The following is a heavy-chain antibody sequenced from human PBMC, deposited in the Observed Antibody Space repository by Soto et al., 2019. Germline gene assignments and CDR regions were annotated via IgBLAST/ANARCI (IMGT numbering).Heavy chain of an antibody. CDR2: IKPDGSEK. J-gene: IGHJ4*02. CDR3: ARAEDYDFWSGPPKYFDN. Sequence: VGSLRLSCATSGFTFRSYWMTWVRQAPGKGPEWVANIKPDGSEKQYVDSVKGRFTVSRDNAKKSLDLQMNSLRVEDTAVYYCARAEDYDFWSGPPKYFDNWGQGTQVTVSS. CDR1: GFTFRSYW. V-gene: IGHV3-7*03. D-gene: IGHD3-3*01.